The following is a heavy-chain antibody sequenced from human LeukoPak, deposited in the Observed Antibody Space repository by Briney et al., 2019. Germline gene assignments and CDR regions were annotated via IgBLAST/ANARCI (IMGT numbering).Heavy chain of an antibody. D-gene: IGHD1-26*01. CDR2: ISYDGTTK. Sequence: PGGSLRLSCAASGFTFSSYSMNWVRQAPGEGLEWVAVISYDGTTKYHADSVKGRFTISRDNSKNTLYLQVNTLRAEDTAVYYCARVRIVGSTYDVFDIWGQETMVTVSS. CDR3: ARVRIVGSTYDVFDI. V-gene: IGHV3-30*03. J-gene: IGHJ3*02. CDR1: GFTFSSYS.